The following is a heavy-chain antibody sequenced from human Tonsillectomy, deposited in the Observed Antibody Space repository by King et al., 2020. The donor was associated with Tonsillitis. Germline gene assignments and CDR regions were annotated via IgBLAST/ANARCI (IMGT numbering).Heavy chain of an antibody. D-gene: IGHD3-10*01. CDR2: IYYSGST. V-gene: IGHV4-30-4*07. Sequence: VQLQESGPGLVKPSQTLSLTCAVSGGSINSDGYSWSWIRQPPGKALEYIGYIYYSGSTYYNPSLKSRLTISVDTSKKQFSLKLSSVTAADTAVYYCARATRRGVVDAFEIWGQGTMVTVS. CDR1: GGSINSDGYS. J-gene: IGHJ3*02. CDR3: ARATRRGVVDAFEI.